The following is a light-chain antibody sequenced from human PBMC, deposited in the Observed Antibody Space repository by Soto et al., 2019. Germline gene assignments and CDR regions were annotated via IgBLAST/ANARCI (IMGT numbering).Light chain of an antibody. Sequence: QSALTQPASVSGSPGQSITISCTGTSGDIGGYNYVSWYQQHPGKAPKLLISEVTNRPSGVSNRFSGSKSGNTASLTISGLQAEDEADYYCSSYTTRSTLVFGGGTKLTVL. J-gene: IGLJ3*02. V-gene: IGLV2-14*01. CDR3: SSYTTRSTLV. CDR1: SGDIGGYNY. CDR2: EVT.